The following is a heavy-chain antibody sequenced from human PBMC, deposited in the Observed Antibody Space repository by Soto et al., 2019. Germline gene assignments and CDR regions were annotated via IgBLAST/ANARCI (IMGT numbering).Heavy chain of an antibody. CDR3: VREDYGDYVFFY. CDR2: ISSNGGST. D-gene: IGHD4-17*01. Sequence: EVQLVESGGGLVQPGGSLRLSCAASGFTFSSYAMHWVRQAPGKGLEYVSAISSNGGSTYYANSVKGRFTISRDNSKNTLYLQMGSLRAEDMAVYYCVREDYGDYVFFYWGQGTLVTVSS. V-gene: IGHV3-64*01. CDR1: GFTFSSYA. J-gene: IGHJ4*02.